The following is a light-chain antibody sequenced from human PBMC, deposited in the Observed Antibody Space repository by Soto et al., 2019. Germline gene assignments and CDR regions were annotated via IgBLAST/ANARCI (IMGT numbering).Light chain of an antibody. CDR3: QQYGSSPQT. J-gene: IGKJ1*01. CDR1: QSVSSSY. V-gene: IGKV3-20*01. CDR2: GAS. Sequence: EIVLTQSPGTLSLSPGERATLSCRASQSVSSSYLAWYQQKPGQAPRLLIYGASSRATGIPDRVSGSGSGTDFSLTFSRLEPEEFAVYYCQQYGSSPQTFGQGTKVEIK.